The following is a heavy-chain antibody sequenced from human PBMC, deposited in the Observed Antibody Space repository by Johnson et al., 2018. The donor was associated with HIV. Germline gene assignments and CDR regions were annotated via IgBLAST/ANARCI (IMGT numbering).Heavy chain of an antibody. CDR2: INWNGGSI. J-gene: IGHJ3*02. CDR3: AKDLVFDVTRSESYDKVFFSFDI. CDR1: GFIIDDYG. D-gene: IGHD3-10*01. V-gene: IGHV3-20*04. Sequence: VQLVESGGGVVQPGGSLRLSCAASGFIIDDYGMSWVRQAPGKGLEWVSGINWNGGSIGYADSVKGRFTISRDNSKNTVYLQMNSLRPEDTAVYYCAKDLVFDVTRSESYDKVFFSFDIWGQGTMVTVSS.